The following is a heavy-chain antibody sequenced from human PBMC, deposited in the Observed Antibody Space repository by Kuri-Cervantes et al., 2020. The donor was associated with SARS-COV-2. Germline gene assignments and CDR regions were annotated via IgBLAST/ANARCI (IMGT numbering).Heavy chain of an antibody. CDR1: GGSISISSYY. CDR2: IYYSGST. J-gene: IGHJ4*02. Sequence: GSLRLSCTVSGGSISISSYYWGWIRQPPGKGREWIGSIYYSGSTYYNPSLKSRVTISVDTSKNQFSLKLSSVTAADTAVYYCARGYDFLSGYYTADYWGQGTLVTVSS. CDR3: ARGYDFLSGYYTADY. D-gene: IGHD3-3*01. V-gene: IGHV4-39*01.